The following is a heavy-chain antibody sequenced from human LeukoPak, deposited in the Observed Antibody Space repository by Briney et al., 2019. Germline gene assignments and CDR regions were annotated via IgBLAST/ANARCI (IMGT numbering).Heavy chain of an antibody. D-gene: IGHD3-16*01. J-gene: IGHJ4*02. CDR3: ARDISRGALGAYGPFDF. V-gene: IGHV1-3*01. Sequence: ASVKVSCKVSGYDLISYTIHWVRQAPGQRLEWMGWSNPGNGHSDYSQGFQGRVTISFDTSANTAYMELTSLTSEDTAVHFCARDISRGALGAYGPFDFWGQGTLVAVSS. CDR2: SNPGNGHS. CDR1: GYDLISYT.